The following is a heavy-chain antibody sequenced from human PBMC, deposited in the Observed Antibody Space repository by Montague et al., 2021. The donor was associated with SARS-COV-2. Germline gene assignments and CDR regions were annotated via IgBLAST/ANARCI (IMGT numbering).Heavy chain of an antibody. D-gene: IGHD4-23*01. CDR2: MYYSGST. CDR1: GGSISSYY. J-gene: IGHJ4*02. V-gene: IGHV4-59*08. Sequence: SETLSLTCTVSGGSISSYYWSWIRQPPGKGLEWIGYMYYSGSTNYNPSLKSRVTISVDTSKNQFSLKLSSVTAADTAVYYCARRGDYGGPRFDYWGQGTLVSVSS. CDR3: ARRGDYGGPRFDY.